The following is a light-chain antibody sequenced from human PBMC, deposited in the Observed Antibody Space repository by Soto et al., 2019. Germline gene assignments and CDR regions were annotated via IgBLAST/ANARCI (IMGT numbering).Light chain of an antibody. J-gene: IGKJ5*01. CDR3: QQANSFPRT. Sequence: EIVMTQSPATLSVSPGERATLSCRASQSFGGNLAWYQQKPGQDARHVIYGASTRGTGIPARFSGSGSGTTFTLTIISLQPEDFATYYCQQANSFPRTFGQGTRLE. CDR2: GAS. V-gene: IGKV3-15*01. CDR1: QSFGGN.